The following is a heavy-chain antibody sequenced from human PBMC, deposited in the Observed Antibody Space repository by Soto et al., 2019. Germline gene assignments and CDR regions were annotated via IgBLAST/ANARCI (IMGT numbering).Heavy chain of an antibody. J-gene: IGHJ6*02. Sequence: SETLPLTCTVSGGSISSGGYYWSWIRQPPGKGLEWIGYIYYSGSTYYNPSLKSRVTISVDTSKNQFSLKLSSVTAADTAVYYCARSGYDSSGYYVTPFYYYYGMDVWGQRTTVTVSS. CDR1: GGSISSGGYY. D-gene: IGHD3-22*01. V-gene: IGHV4-61*08. CDR2: IYYSGST. CDR3: ARSGYDSSGYYVTPFYYYYGMDV.